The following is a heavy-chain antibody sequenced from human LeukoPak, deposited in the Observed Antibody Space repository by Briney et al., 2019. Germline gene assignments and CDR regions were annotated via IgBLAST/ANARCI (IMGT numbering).Heavy chain of an antibody. J-gene: IGHJ2*01. V-gene: IGHV4-34*01. CDR2: INHSGST. D-gene: IGHD1/OR15-1a*01. CDR1: GGSFSGYY. Sequence: SETLSLTCAVYGGSFSGYYWSWIRQPPGEGLEWIGEINHSGSTNYNPSLKSRVTISVDTSKTQFSLKLSSVTAADTAVYYCARIRENNDCYFDLWGRGTLVTVSS. CDR3: ARIRENNDCYFDL.